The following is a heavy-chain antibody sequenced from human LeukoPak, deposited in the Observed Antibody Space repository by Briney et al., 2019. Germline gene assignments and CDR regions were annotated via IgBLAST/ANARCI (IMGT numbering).Heavy chain of an antibody. CDR2: ISSSGGTK. D-gene: IGHD5-12*01. J-gene: IGHJ5*02. V-gene: IGHV3-11*01. CDR1: GFTFGDYY. CDR3: ARESVATVNWFDP. Sequence: KPGGSLRLSCAASGFTFGDYYMNWIRQAPGKGLEWVSYISSSGGTKYYADSVKGRFTISGDNAKNAVYLQMNSLRVEDTAMYYCARESVATVNWFDPWGQGTLVTVSS.